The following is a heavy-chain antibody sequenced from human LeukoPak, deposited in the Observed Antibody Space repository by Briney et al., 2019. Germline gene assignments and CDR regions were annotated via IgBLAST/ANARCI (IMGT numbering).Heavy chain of an antibody. D-gene: IGHD3-22*01. CDR1: GGSVSSGSYY. CDR2: IYYSGST. J-gene: IGHJ5*02. Sequence: SETLSLTCTVSGGSVSSGSYYWSWIRQPPGKGLEWIGYIYYSGSTNYNPSLKSRVTISVDTSKNQFSLQLNSVTPEDTAVYYCARGLYYYDSSGPWFDPWGQGTLVTVSS. V-gene: IGHV4-61*01. CDR3: ARGLYYYDSSGPWFDP.